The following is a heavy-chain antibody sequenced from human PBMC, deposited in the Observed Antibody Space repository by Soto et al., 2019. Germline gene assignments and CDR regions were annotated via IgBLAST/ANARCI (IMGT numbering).Heavy chain of an antibody. Sequence: QVQLQESGAGLVKPSETLSLTCTVSGGSIDNYYWSWIRQPPGRGLEWMGFIYSSGSTNYNPSVKSRVTSSAETSRNQVSLKLTSVTTADTAVYYCARGGTGGRTTVTTYAVWGQGTLVTVSS. J-gene: IGHJ4*02. CDR3: ARGGTGGRTTVTTYAV. V-gene: IGHV4-59*01. CDR2: IYSSGST. CDR1: GGSIDNYY. D-gene: IGHD4-17*01.